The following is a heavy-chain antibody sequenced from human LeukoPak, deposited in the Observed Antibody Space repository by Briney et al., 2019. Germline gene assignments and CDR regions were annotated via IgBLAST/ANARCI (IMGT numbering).Heavy chain of an antibody. CDR1: GGSFSGYY. V-gene: IGHV4-34*01. CDR2: INHSGST. Sequence: PSETLSLTCAVYGGSFSGYYWSWIRQPPGKGLEWLGEINHSGSTNYNPSLKSRVTISVDTSKNQFSLKLSSVTAADTAVYYCARGRIAVAGKTFDYWGQGTLVAVSS. J-gene: IGHJ4*02. CDR3: ARGRIAVAGKTFDY. D-gene: IGHD6-19*01.